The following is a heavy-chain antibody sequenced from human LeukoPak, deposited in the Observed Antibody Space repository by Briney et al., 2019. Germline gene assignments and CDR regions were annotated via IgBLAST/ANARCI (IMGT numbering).Heavy chain of an antibody. CDR1: GFIFTHYG. CDR2: ISYDGSNK. CDR3: ARDLVRYFDWVRYGMDV. V-gene: IGHV3-30*19. D-gene: IGHD3-9*01. J-gene: IGHJ6*02. Sequence: GGSLRLSCATSGFIFTHYGFHWVRQAPGTGLEWVAVISYDGSNKYYADSVKGRFTISRDNSKNTLYLQMNSLRAEDTAVYYCARDLVRYFDWVRYGMDVWGQGTTVTVSS.